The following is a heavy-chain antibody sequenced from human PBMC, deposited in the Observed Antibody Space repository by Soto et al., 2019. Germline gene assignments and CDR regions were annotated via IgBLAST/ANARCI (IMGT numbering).Heavy chain of an antibody. Sequence: APVNRSCKASGYTFTRYGISRLRHAPGQGLEWMGWISAYNGNTNYAQKLQGRVTMTTDTSTSTAYMELRSLRSDDTAVYYCARDRDSSGWPYNWLAPWGQGTLVTVS. CDR2: ISAYNGNT. V-gene: IGHV1-18*01. J-gene: IGHJ5*02. CDR3: ARDRDSSGWPYNWLAP. D-gene: IGHD6-19*01. CDR1: GYTFTRYG.